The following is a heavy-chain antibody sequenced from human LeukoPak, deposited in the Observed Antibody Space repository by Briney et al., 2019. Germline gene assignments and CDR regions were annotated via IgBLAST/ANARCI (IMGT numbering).Heavy chain of an antibody. CDR1: GFTFSTYA. V-gene: IGHV3-23*01. CDR2: ISGSGGST. Sequence: GGSLRLSCAASGFTFSTYAMSWVRQAPGKGLEWVSSISGSGGSTYYADSVKGRFTISRDNSKNTLYLQMNSLRAEDTAVYYCAKDHDYVWGSYHDHYYFDYWGQGTLVTVSS. CDR3: AKDHDYVWGSYHDHYYFDY. D-gene: IGHD3-16*02. J-gene: IGHJ4*02.